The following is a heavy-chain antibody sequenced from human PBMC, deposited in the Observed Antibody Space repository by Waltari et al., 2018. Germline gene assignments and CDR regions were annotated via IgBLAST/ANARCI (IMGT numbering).Heavy chain of an antibody. CDR1: GFTFSSYG. Sequence: QVQLVESGGGVVQPGRSLRLSCAASGFTFSSYGLLWVRQAPGKGLEWVGVRWYDGSNKYYADSVKGRFTISRDNSKNTLYLQMNSLRAEDTAVYYCARDLYDFWSGSLDYWGQGTLVTVSS. J-gene: IGHJ4*02. V-gene: IGHV3-33*01. D-gene: IGHD3-3*01. CDR3: ARDLYDFWSGSLDY. CDR2: RWYDGSNK.